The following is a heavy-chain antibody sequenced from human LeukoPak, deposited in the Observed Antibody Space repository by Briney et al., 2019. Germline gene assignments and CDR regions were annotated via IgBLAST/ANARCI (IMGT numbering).Heavy chain of an antibody. CDR1: GYTFTSYA. CDR2: INAGNGNT. J-gene: IGHJ4*02. CDR3: AVGTTGSTVHFDY. Sequence: ASVKVSCKDSGYTFTSYAIHWVRQAPGHRLEWMGWINAGNGNTKYSQKFQGRVTVTRDTSASTAYMELSSLRSEDTAVYYRAVGTTGSTVHFDYWGQGTLVTVSS. V-gene: IGHV1-3*01. D-gene: IGHD4-17*01.